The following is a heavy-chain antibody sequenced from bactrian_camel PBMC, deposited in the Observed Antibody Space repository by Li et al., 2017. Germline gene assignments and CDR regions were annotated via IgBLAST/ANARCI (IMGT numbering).Heavy chain of an antibody. J-gene: IGHJ7*01. CDR1: GNTRSGYC. D-gene: IGHD3*01. V-gene: IGHV3S1*01. Sequence: HVQLVESGGGSVQAGGSLRLSCTLSGNTRSGYCMGWSRQVPGKEREGVAALYTTSGSSHVADTVKGRFTISQDNTKSTWYLQMDSLKPEDTAMYYCAADVDDSGNWCYSWYTATDMDYWGDGTQVTVS. CDR2: LYTTSGSS.